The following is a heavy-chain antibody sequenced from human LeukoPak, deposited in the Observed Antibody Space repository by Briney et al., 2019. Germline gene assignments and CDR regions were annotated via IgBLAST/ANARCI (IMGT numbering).Heavy chain of an antibody. CDR3: AKPRAMTTGVGRSFDL. CDR1: GFTFTSYA. CDR2: ISGGGDNT. Sequence: GGSLRLSCGASGFTFTSYAMSWIRQAPGKGLEGVSAISGGGDNTYYGDSVKGRFTISRDNSKDTLYLQMNRLRAEDTATYYCAKPRAMTTGVGRSFDLWGRGTLVTVSS. V-gene: IGHV3-23*01. D-gene: IGHD1-1*01. J-gene: IGHJ2*01.